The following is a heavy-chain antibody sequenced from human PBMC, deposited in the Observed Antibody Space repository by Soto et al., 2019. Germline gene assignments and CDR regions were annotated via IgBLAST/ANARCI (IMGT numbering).Heavy chain of an antibody. Sequence: QVQLVQSGAEVKKPGASVKVSCKASGYTFTSYGISWVRQAPGQGLEWMGWISAYNGNTNYAQKLQGRVTMTTDTPTSTASRGLRSLRSDDTAVYYWARGPRSIAARLYWSAPWGQGPLVTVSS. J-gene: IGHJ5*02. CDR3: ARGPRSIAARLYWSAP. CDR2: ISAYNGNT. D-gene: IGHD6-6*01. V-gene: IGHV1-18*01. CDR1: GYTFTSYG.